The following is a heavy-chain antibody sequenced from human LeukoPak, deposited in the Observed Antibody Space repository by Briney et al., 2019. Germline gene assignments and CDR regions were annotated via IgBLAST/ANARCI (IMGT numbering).Heavy chain of an antibody. CDR1: GGTFSSYA. Sequence: SVKVSCKASGGTFSSYAISWVRQAPGQGLEWMGGIIPIFGTANYAQKFQGRVTITADESTSTAFMELSSLRSEDTAVYYCARAYDSGYDSDTPYFDYWGQGTLVTVSS. J-gene: IGHJ4*02. D-gene: IGHD5-12*01. CDR3: ARAYDSGYDSDTPYFDY. V-gene: IGHV1-69*13. CDR2: IIPIFGTA.